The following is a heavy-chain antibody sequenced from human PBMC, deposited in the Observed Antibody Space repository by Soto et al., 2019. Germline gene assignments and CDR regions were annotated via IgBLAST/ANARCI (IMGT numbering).Heavy chain of an antibody. Sequence: PSETLSLTCTVSGSSISSYYWSWIRQPPGKGLEWIGYIYYSGSTNYNPSLKSRVTISVDTSKNQFSLKLSSVTAADRAVYYCARLYGFDAFDMWGQGTMVT. D-gene: IGHD3-16*02. CDR2: IYYSGST. CDR3: ARLYGFDAFDM. CDR1: GSSISSYY. J-gene: IGHJ3*02. V-gene: IGHV4-59*08.